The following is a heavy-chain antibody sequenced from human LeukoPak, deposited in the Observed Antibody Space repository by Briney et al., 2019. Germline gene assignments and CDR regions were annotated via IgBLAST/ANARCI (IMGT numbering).Heavy chain of an antibody. D-gene: IGHD6-13*01. CDR1: GFTFSSYW. CDR2: IKQDGSEK. V-gene: IGHV3-7*01. CDR3: ARDGVAAAGTFDY. J-gene: IGHJ4*02. Sequence: PGGSLRLSCAASGFTFSSYWMSWVRQAPGKGLEWVANIKQDGSEKYYVDSVEGRFTISRDNAKNSLYLQMNSLRAEDTAVYYCARDGVAAAGTFDYWGQGTLVTVSS.